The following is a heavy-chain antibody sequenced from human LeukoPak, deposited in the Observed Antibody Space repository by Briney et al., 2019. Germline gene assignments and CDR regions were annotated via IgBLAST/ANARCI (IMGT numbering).Heavy chain of an antibody. Sequence: GGSLRLSCAASGFTFSSYDMHWVRQATGKGLEWVSAIGTAGDTYYPGSVKGRFTISRENAKNSLYLQMSSLRAGDTAVYYCARGGSGYDWEVLYGMDVWGQGTTVTVSS. D-gene: IGHD5-12*01. CDR3: ARGGSGYDWEVLYGMDV. V-gene: IGHV3-13*01. J-gene: IGHJ6*02. CDR1: GFTFSSYD. CDR2: IGTAGDT.